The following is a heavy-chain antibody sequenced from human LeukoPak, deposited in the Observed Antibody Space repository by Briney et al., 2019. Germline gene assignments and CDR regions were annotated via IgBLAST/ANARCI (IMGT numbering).Heavy chain of an antibody. CDR2: INYSGST. Sequence: SETLSLTCTVSGGSIIGSTSYWGWIRQPPGKGLDWIGIINYSGSTYYNPSLRSRVTIPVDTSKNQFSLKLNSVTASDTAVYYCARGYDYWGQGTLVTVSS. CDR1: GGSIIGSTSY. CDR3: ARGYDY. V-gene: IGHV4-39*01. D-gene: IGHD3-22*01. J-gene: IGHJ4*02.